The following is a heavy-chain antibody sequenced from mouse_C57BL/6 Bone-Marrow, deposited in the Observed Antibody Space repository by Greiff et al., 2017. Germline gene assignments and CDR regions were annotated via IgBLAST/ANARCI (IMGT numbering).Heavy chain of an antibody. J-gene: IGHJ2*01. V-gene: IGHV1-81*01. CDR1: GYTFTSYG. D-gene: IGHD1-1*01. CDR2: IYPRSGNT. CDR3: ARSHYYGSSHDY. Sequence: QVQLQQSGAELARPGASVKLSCKASGYTFTSYGISWVKQRTGQGLEWIGEIYPRSGNTYYNEKFKGKATLTADKSSSTAYMELRSLTSEDTAVYFCARSHYYGSSHDYWGQGTTLTVSS.